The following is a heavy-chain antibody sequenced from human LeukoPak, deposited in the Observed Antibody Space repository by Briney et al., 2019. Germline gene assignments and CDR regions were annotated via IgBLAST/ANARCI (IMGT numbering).Heavy chain of an antibody. CDR1: GYTFTGYY. Sequence: ASVKVSCKASGYTFTGYYMHWVRQAPGQGLEWMGWINPNSGGTNYAQKFQGRVTMTRDTSISAAYMELSRLRSDDTAVYYCARDMDRGVIAKAYYYYGMDVWGQGTTVTVSS. D-gene: IGHD3-10*01. J-gene: IGHJ6*02. V-gene: IGHV1-2*02. CDR3: ARDMDRGVIAKAYYYYGMDV. CDR2: INPNSGGT.